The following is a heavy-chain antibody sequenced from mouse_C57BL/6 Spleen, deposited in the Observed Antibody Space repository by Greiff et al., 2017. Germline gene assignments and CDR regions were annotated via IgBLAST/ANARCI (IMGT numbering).Heavy chain of an antibody. Sequence: EVQLQQSGPELVKPGASVKIPCKASGYTFTDYNMDWVKQSHGKSLEWIGDINPNNGGTIYNQKFKGKATLTVDKSSSTAYMELRSLTSEDTAVYYCARRGYYGSSIYYAMDYWGQGTSVTVSS. CDR1: GYTFTDYN. J-gene: IGHJ4*01. CDR2: INPNNGGT. D-gene: IGHD1-1*01. CDR3: ARRGYYGSSIYYAMDY. V-gene: IGHV1-18*01.